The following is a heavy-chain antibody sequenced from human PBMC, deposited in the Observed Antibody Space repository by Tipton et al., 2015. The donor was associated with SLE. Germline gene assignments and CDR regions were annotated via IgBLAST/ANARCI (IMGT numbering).Heavy chain of an antibody. CDR1: GGSISSSSYY. CDR3: AGYTSGWYNGPDY. V-gene: IGHV4-39*01. J-gene: IGHJ4*02. Sequence: TLSLTCTVSGGSISSSSYYWGWIRQPPGKGLEWIGSIYYSGSTYYNPSLKSRVTIYVDPSKNQFSLKLSSVTAADTAVYYCAGYTSGWYNGPDYWGQGTLVTVSS. CDR2: IYYSGST. D-gene: IGHD6-19*01.